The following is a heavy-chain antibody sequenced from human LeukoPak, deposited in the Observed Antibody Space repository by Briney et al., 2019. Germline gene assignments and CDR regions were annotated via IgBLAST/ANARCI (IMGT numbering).Heavy chain of an antibody. V-gene: IGHV3-74*01. CDR1: GFTFSSYA. D-gene: IGHD3-16*01. CDR3: AREGGTSNAFDI. Sequence: GGSLRLSCAASGFTFSSYAMSWVRQAPGKGLVWVSRINSDGSSTSYADSVKGRFTISRDNAKNTLYLQMNSLRAEDTAVYYCAREGGTSNAFDIWGQGTMVTVSS. CDR2: INSDGSST. J-gene: IGHJ3*02.